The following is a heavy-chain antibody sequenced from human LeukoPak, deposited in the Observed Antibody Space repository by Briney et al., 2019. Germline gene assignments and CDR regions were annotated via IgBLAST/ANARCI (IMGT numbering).Heavy chain of an antibody. CDR1: GFTFSNYW. CDR3: VKVAKYYYGSETYYFFEH. J-gene: IGHJ4*02. V-gene: IGHV3-7*01. Sequence: GGSLRLSCAASGFTFSNYWMTWVRQAPGKGLEWVATIKQDGSEKYYVDSVKGRFTISRDNAKNSLDLQMNSLRVEDTGIYYCVKVAKYYYGSETYYFFEHWGQGTPVTASS. D-gene: IGHD3-10*01. CDR2: IKQDGSEK.